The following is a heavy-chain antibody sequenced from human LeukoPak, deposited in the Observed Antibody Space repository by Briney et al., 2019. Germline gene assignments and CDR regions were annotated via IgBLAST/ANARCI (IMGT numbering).Heavy chain of an antibody. Sequence: NSSETLSLTCTVSGGSISSYYWNWIRQPPGKGLEWIGYIYYSGSTNYNPSLKSRVTISVDTSKNQFSLKLSSVTAGDTDVYYCAGRLWRRDGYNLSAFDIWGQGTMVTVSS. CDR3: AGRLWRRDGYNLSAFDI. J-gene: IGHJ3*02. D-gene: IGHD5-24*01. CDR2: IYYSGST. CDR1: GGSISSYY. V-gene: IGHV4-59*01.